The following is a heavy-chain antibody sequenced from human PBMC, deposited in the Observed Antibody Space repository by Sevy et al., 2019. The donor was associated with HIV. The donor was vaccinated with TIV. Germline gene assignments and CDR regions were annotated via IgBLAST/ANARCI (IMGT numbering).Heavy chain of an antibody. CDR1: GFTFSSYA. V-gene: IGHV3-30*04. CDR3: ARDLRVDLDY. Sequence: GGSLRLSFAASGFTFSSYAFHWVRQAPGKGLEWVAVISFDGRKTDYANSVKGRFTISKDNSKNTLHLRMSRLRGDDTAVYYCARDLRVDLDYWGQGTLVTVSS. J-gene: IGHJ4*02. CDR2: ISFDGRKT.